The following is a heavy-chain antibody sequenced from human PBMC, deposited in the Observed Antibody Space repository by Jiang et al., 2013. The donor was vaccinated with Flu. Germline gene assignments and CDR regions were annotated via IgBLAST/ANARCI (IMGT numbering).Heavy chain of an antibody. D-gene: IGHD5-18*01. V-gene: IGHV1-3*01. CDR3: AGGGRVDTAMAMPFDY. J-gene: IGHJ4*02. Sequence: QKFQGRVTITRDTSASTAYMELSSLRSEDTAVYYCAGGGRVDTAMAMPFDYWGQGTLVTV.